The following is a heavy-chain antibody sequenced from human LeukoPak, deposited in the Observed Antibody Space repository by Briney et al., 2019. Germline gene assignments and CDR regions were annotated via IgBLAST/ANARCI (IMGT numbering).Heavy chain of an antibody. CDR2: IYYSGST. CDR1: GGSMSSNY. D-gene: IGHD1-1*01. V-gene: IGHV4-59*01. J-gene: IGHJ4*02. Sequence: PSETLSLTCNVSGGSMSSNYWSWIRQSPGKGLEWIGYIYYSGSTDYTPSLKSRVTISVDRSKNQFSLRLGSVTAADTAVYYCARGYNRQSNPFDYWGQGTLVTVSS. CDR3: ARGYNRQSNPFDY.